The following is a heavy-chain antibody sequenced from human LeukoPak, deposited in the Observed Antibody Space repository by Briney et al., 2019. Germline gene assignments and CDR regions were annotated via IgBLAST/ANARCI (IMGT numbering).Heavy chain of an antibody. CDR1: GFTFSSYS. D-gene: IGHD3-16*01. CDR2: ISSSSSYI. CDR3: ARERTMIMNDY. J-gene: IGHJ4*02. V-gene: IGHV3-21*01. Sequence: GGSLRLSCAASGFTFSSYSMNWVRQAPGRGLEWVSSISSSSSYIYYADSVKGRFTISRDNAKNSLYLQMNSLRAEDTAVYYCARERTMIMNDYWGQGTLVTVSS.